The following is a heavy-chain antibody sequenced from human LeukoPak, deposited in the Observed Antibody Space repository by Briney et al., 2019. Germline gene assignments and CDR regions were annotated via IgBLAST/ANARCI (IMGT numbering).Heavy chain of an antibody. J-gene: IGHJ4*02. CDR2: IHYSGST. D-gene: IGHD2-15*01. V-gene: IGHV4-39*01. Sequence: SGPGLVKPSETLSLTCTVSGGSISRDSYYWAWIRQPPGKGLEWIGSIHYSGSTHYNPSLQSRVTISVDTSKAQFSLKLSSVAAADTAVSYCATLQSGGWPPRGGDSWGQGTLVTVSS. CDR1: GGSISRDSYY. CDR3: ATLQSGGWPPRGGDS.